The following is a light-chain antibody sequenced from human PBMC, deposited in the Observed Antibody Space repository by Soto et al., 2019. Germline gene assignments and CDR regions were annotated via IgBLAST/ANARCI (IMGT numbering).Light chain of an antibody. J-gene: IGLJ1*01. CDR1: SSDVGSYNL. Sequence: QSALTQPASVSGSPGQSITISCTGTSSDVGSYNLVSWYQHHPGKAPKLMIYEGNKRPSGVSNRFSGSKSGNTASLTISGLQAEDEADYFCCSYAGAYRYVFGSGTKVTVL. CDR2: EGN. V-gene: IGLV2-23*01. CDR3: CSYAGAYRYV.